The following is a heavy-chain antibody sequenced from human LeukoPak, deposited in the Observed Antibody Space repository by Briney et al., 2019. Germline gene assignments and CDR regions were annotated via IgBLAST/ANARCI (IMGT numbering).Heavy chain of an antibody. CDR1: GGTFSSYA. CDR3: ARVDSSGWYRDFDY. J-gene: IGHJ4*02. CDR2: MNPNSGNT. V-gene: IGHV1-8*03. Sequence: ASVKVSCKASGGTFSSYAINWVRQATGQGLEWMGWMNPNSGNTGYAQKFQGRVTITRNTSISTAYMELSSLRSEDTAVYYCARVDSSGWYRDFDYWGQGTLVTVSS. D-gene: IGHD6-19*01.